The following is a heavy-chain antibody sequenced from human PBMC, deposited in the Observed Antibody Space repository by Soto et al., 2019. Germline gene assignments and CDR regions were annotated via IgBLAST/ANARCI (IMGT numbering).Heavy chain of an antibody. D-gene: IGHD3-10*01. CDR1: GFTFSSYG. J-gene: IGHJ4*02. V-gene: IGHV3-30*18. Sequence: WGSLRLSCAASGFTFSSYGMHWVRQAPGKGLEWVAVISYDGSNKYYADSVKGRFTISRDNSKNTLYLQMNSLRAEDTAVYYCAKEAIWFGELLRVHSDYWGQGTLVTVSS. CDR2: ISYDGSNK. CDR3: AKEAIWFGELLRVHSDY.